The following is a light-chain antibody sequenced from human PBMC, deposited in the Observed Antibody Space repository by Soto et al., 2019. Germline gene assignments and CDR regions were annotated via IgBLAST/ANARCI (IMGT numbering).Light chain of an antibody. V-gene: IGKV1-5*03. CDR1: QSVNTW. Sequence: QMTQSPSTVSASVGDSVTITCRASQSVNTWLAWYQLKPGKAPRPPIYKASTLESGVPSRFSGSGSGTEFTLTISSLQPDDIATYYCQQYDHYRTFGQGTKVELE. J-gene: IGKJ1*01. CDR2: KAS. CDR3: QQYDHYRT.